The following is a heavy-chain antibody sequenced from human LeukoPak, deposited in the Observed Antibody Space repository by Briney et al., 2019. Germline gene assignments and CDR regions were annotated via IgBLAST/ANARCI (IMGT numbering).Heavy chain of an antibody. CDR2: IYRGGST. D-gene: IGHD2-15*01. J-gene: IGHJ4*02. Sequence: QAGGSLRLSGAAYGFTVSPNYMSWVRQAPGKGLEGVGVIYRGGSTYYADSVRGRFTISRDHSTNTLYLPMNSMRAEATDAYYCASASCSGSSCYSGCFDYWGQGTLVTVSS. V-gene: IGHV3-53*01. CDR3: ASASCSGSSCYSGCFDY. CDR1: GFTVSPNY.